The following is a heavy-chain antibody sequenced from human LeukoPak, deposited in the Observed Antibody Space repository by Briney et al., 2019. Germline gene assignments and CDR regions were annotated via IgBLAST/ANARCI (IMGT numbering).Heavy chain of an antibody. V-gene: IGHV3-30-3*01. Sequence: GGSLRLSCAASGFTFVGHAMVWFRQAPGKGLDWVAVISYDGGFQSYADSVRGRFTISRDNSKNEVYLQMVSLRPEDTAVYYCATFTERENYHYTANLWGQGTLVIVS. J-gene: IGHJ4*02. CDR1: GFTFVGHA. D-gene: IGHD3-16*02. CDR3: ATFTERENYHYTANL. CDR2: ISYDGGFQ.